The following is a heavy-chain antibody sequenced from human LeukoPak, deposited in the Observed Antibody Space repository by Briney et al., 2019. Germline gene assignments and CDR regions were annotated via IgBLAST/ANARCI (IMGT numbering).Heavy chain of an antibody. Sequence: ASVKVSCKASGYTFTSYGISWVRQAPGQGLERMGWISAYNGNTNYAQKLQGRVTMTTDTSTSTAYMELRSLRSDDTAVYYCARHLSILNYYGSGSYQGNWFDPWGQGTLVTVSS. CDR1: GYTFTSYG. CDR2: ISAYNGNT. V-gene: IGHV1-18*01. J-gene: IGHJ5*02. CDR3: ARHLSILNYYGSGSYQGNWFDP. D-gene: IGHD3-10*01.